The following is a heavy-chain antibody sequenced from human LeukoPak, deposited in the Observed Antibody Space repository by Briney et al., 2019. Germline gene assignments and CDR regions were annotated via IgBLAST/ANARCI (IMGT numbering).Heavy chain of an antibody. CDR3: ARAPQGFWNYYFEY. Sequence: ASVKVSCKASGYTFTIYDINWVRQATGQGLEWMGWMNPNTGNTGYAQKFQGRVTITRNTSISTAYMELSSLRSEDTAVYYCARAPQGFWNYYFEYWGQGTLVTVSS. CDR1: GYTFTIYD. V-gene: IGHV1-8*03. D-gene: IGHD3-3*01. CDR2: MNPNTGNT. J-gene: IGHJ4*02.